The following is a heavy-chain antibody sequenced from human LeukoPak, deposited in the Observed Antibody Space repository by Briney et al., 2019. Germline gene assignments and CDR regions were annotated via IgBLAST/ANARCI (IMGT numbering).Heavy chain of an antibody. D-gene: IGHD2-2*01. CDR3: ATSRGYCSSTSCRDDYYFDY. J-gene: IGHJ4*02. Sequence: ASVKVSCKASGYTITGYYMHWVRQAPGQGLEWMGWINPNSGGTNYAQKFQGRVTMTRDTSISTAYMELSRLRSDDTAVYYCATSRGYCSSTSCRDDYYFDYWGQGTLVTVSS. CDR2: INPNSGGT. CDR1: GYTITGYY. V-gene: IGHV1-2*02.